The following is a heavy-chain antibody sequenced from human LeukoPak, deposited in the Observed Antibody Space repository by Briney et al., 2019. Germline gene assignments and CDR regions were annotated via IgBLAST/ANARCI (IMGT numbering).Heavy chain of an antibody. CDR1: ASRFSNYW. Sequence: GGSLRLSCAPSASRFSNYWTSCVRQAPGKGLEWVASISENGRAKPYVASVRGRFTISRDNSKNTLYLQMNSLRAEDTAVYYCAKDSPYSPFDYWGQGTLVTVSS. V-gene: IGHV3-7*03. J-gene: IGHJ4*02. CDR3: AKDSPYSPFDY. D-gene: IGHD4-11*01. CDR2: ISENGRAK.